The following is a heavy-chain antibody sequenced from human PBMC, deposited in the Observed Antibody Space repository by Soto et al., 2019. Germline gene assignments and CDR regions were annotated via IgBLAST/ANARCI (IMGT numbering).Heavy chain of an antibody. CDR2: ISGSGGST. CDR1: GFTFSSYA. CDR3: AKDRQLWLSPFDY. D-gene: IGHD5-18*01. J-gene: IGHJ4*02. Sequence: GALRLSCAASGFTFSSYAMSWVRQAPGKGLEWVSAISGSGGSTYYADSVKGRFTISRDNSKNTLYLQMNSLRAEDTAVYYCAKDRQLWLSPFDYWGQGTLVTVSS. V-gene: IGHV3-23*01.